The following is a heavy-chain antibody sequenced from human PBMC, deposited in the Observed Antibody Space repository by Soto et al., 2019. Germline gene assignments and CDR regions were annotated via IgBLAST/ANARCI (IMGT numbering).Heavy chain of an antibody. CDR3: ASGLYDFWSGYPRLDY. V-gene: IGHV4-30-4*01. CDR1: GGSISSGDYY. Sequence: PSETLSLTCTVSGGSISSGDYYWSWIRQPPGKGLEWIGYIYYSGSTYYNPSLKSRDTISVDTSKNQFSLKLSSVTAADTAVYYCASGLYDFWSGYPRLDYWGQGTLVTVSS. J-gene: IGHJ4*02. D-gene: IGHD3-3*01. CDR2: IYYSGST.